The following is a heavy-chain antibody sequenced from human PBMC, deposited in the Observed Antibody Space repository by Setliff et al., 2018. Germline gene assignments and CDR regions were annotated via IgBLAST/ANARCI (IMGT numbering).Heavy chain of an antibody. J-gene: IGHJ4*02. V-gene: IGHV3-72*01. D-gene: IGHD1-26*01. CDR2: MRHKAAGYST. Sequence: TGGSLRLSCAGSGFTFNTYWMTWVRQAPGKGLEWIGRMRHKAAGYSTEYAPSVRGRFSVSRDDSKNSFYLQMTSLTTEDTAVYYCVRDSGKFSFDFWGQGTLVTVSS. CDR1: GFTFNTYW. CDR3: VRDSGKFSFDF.